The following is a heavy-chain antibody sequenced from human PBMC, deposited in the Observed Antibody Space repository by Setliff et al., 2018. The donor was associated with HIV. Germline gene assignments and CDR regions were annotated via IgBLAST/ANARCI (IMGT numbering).Heavy chain of an antibody. J-gene: IGHJ3*02. Sequence: GGSLRLSCEGSGFFFSRHVMNWVRQAPGKGLEWVSTISGSGGSTYYADSVKGRFTISRDNSKNTLYLQMNSLRAEDKAVYYCARGRIAEAFDIWGQGTMVTVSS. CDR3: ARGRIAEAFDI. D-gene: IGHD6-6*01. V-gene: IGHV3-23*01. CDR2: ISGSGGST. CDR1: GFFFSRHV.